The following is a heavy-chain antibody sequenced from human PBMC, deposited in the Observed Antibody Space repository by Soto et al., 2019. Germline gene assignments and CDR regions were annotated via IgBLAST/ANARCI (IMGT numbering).Heavy chain of an antibody. V-gene: IGHV3-48*03. Sequence: LRLSCAASGLTFSSYEMNWVRQAPGKGLEWVSYISTSDNSIYYADSVKGRFTISRDNAKNTLYLQMNSLRAEDTAVYYCARDDIGYPYYFDYWGQGTLVTVSS. CDR2: ISTSDNSI. D-gene: IGHD3-16*02. CDR1: GLTFSSYE. CDR3: ARDDIGYPYYFDY. J-gene: IGHJ4*02.